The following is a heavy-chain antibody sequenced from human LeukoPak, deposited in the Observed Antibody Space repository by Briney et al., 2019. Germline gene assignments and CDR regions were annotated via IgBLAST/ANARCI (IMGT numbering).Heavy chain of an antibody. D-gene: IGHD3-22*01. V-gene: IGHV3-23*01. CDR3: ARDHYYDSSGPDY. CDR1: GFTFNTYV. Sequence: GGSLRLSCAASGFTFNTYVMSWVRQAPGKGLEWVSAISGSGGGTYYVDSVKGRFTISRDNSKNTLYLQMNSLRAEDTAVYYCARDHYYDSSGPDYWGQGTLVTVSS. CDR2: ISGSGGGT. J-gene: IGHJ4*02.